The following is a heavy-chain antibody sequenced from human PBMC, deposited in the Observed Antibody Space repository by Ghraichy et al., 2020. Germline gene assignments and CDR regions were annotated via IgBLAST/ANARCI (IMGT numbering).Heavy chain of an antibody. CDR2: INHSGST. J-gene: IGHJ3*02. D-gene: IGHD1-7*01. CDR1: GGSFSGYY. V-gene: IGHV4-34*01. Sequence: SETLSLTCAVYGGSFSGYYWSWIRQPPGKGLEWIGEINHSGSTNYNPSLKSRVTISVDTSKNQFSLKLSSVTAADTAVYYCARGSITGTNNAFDIWGQGTMVTVSS. CDR3: ARGSITGTNNAFDI.